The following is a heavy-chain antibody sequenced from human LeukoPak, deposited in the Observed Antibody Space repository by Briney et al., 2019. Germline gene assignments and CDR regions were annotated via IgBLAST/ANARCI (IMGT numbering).Heavy chain of an antibody. CDR3: ASEYYYGSGSYYNGDGWFDP. J-gene: IGHJ5*02. D-gene: IGHD3-10*01. Sequence: PSETLSLTCTVSGGSISSSSYYWGWIRQPAGKGLEWIGRIYTSGSTNYNPSLKSRVTISVDTSKNQFSLKLSSVTAADTAVYYCASEYYYGSGSYYNGDGWFDPWGQGTLVTVSS. CDR1: GGSISSSSYY. V-gene: IGHV4-61*02. CDR2: IYTSGST.